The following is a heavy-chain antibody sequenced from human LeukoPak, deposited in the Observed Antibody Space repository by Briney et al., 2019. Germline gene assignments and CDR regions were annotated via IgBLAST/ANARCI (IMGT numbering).Heavy chain of an antibody. Sequence: PSETLSLTCAVYGGSFSGNYWSWVRQPPGKGLEWIGEISHSGSTNYNPSLKSRVTIPVDTSKNQFSLKLSSVTAADTAVYYCARASGFRTKTIDYWGQGTLVTVSS. J-gene: IGHJ4*02. V-gene: IGHV4-34*01. CDR2: ISHSGST. CDR3: ARASGFRTKTIDY. CDR1: GGSFSGNY. D-gene: IGHD3/OR15-3a*01.